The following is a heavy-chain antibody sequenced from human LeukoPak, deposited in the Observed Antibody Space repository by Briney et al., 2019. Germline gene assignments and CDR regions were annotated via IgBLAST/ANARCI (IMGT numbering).Heavy chain of an antibody. CDR2: ISPTGSTT. D-gene: IGHD6-13*01. CDR3: ARGPSSNWSGLDF. Sequence: GGSLRLSCAASGFSFSGHWMHWACQLPGKGLVWVSRISPTGSTTSYADSVKGRFTVSRDNAKNTLCLQVNNLRAEDTAVYYCARGPSSNWSGLDFWGQGTLLTVSS. J-gene: IGHJ4*02. CDR1: GFSFSGHW. V-gene: IGHV3-74*01.